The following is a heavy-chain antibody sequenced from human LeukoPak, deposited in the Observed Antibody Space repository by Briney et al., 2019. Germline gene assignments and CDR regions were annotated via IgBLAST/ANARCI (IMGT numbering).Heavy chain of an antibody. J-gene: IGHJ5*02. D-gene: IGHD3-3*01. CDR2: INHSGST. CDR3: ARKVTYYDFWSGYFSGNWFDP. Sequence: SETLSLTCAVYGGSFSGYYRSWIRQPPGKGPEWIGEINHSGSTNYNPSLKSRVTISVDTSKNQFSLKLSSVTAADTAVYYCARKVTYYDFWSGYFSGNWFDPWGQGTLVTVSS. V-gene: IGHV4-34*01. CDR1: GGSFSGYY.